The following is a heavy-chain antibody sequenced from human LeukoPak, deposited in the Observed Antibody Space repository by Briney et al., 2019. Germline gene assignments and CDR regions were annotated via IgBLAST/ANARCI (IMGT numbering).Heavy chain of an antibody. D-gene: IGHD6-13*01. J-gene: IGHJ4*02. V-gene: IGHV1-18*04. Sequence: GASVKVSCKASGYTFTCYGISWVRQAPGQGLEWMGLISAYNGNTNYAQKLQGRVTMPTDTSTSTAYMELRSLRSDDTAVYYCARDPGAAAARHFDYWGQGTLVTVSS. CDR2: ISAYNGNT. CDR3: ARDPGAAAARHFDY. CDR1: GYTFTCYG.